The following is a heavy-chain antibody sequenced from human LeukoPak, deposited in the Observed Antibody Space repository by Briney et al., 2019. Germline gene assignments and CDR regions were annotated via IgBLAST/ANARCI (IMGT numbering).Heavy chain of an antibody. CDR2: ISFDGSDK. J-gene: IGHJ3*02. CDR3: ARDRSPEVRGIIISDAFDI. D-gene: IGHD3-10*01. V-gene: IGHV3-30-3*01. Sequence: GGSLRLSCAASGFTLSTYTMHWVRQAPDKGLEWVAVISFDGSDKYYADSVKGRFTISRDSSRNTLYLQMNSLRAEDTAVYYCARDRSPEVRGIIISDAFDIWGPGTMVTVSS. CDR1: GFTLSTYT.